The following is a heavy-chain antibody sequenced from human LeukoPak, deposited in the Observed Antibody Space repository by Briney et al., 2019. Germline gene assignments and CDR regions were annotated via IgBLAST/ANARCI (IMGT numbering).Heavy chain of an antibody. CDR3: ARVGSVTNFGVVSYYFDY. Sequence: GASLKISSKASGSSFYYYWIAWGRQMPGKGLEWMGIIYHDDSDSTYSPSFQGQVTISVDKSINTAYLQVSSLKASNTAIYYCARVGSVTNFGVVSYYFDYWGQGTLVTVSS. D-gene: IGHD3-3*01. V-gene: IGHV5-51*01. J-gene: IGHJ4*02. CDR1: GSSFYYYW. CDR2: IYHDDSDS.